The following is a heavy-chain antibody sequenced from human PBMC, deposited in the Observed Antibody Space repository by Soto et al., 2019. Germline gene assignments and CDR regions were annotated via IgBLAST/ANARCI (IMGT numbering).Heavy chain of an antibody. CDR1: GSAFTCAY. CDR2: INPNSGGT. V-gene: IGHV1-2*02. Sequence: ALVTLSCTASGSAFTCAYMHLVRQTPRQGLEWMGWINPNSGGTNYAQKFQGRVTMTRDTSISTAYMELSRLRSDDTAVYYCARYGLERPSIPLYYYVGMFVLGRGSTVGVSS. D-gene: IGHD1-1*01. J-gene: IGHJ6*02. CDR3: ARYGLERPSIPLYYYVGMFV.